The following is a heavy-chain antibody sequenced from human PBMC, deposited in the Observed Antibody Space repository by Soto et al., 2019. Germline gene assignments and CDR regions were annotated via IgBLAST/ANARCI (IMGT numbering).Heavy chain of an antibody. V-gene: IGHV1-69*12. CDR3: ARVVGDFWSGYYLDY. D-gene: IGHD3-3*01. CDR1: GGTFSSYA. CDR2: IIPIFGTA. J-gene: IGHJ4*02. Sequence: QVQLVQSGAEVKKPGSSVKVSCKASGGTFSSYAISWVRQAPGQGLEWMGGIIPIFGTANYAQKFQGRVTIXXDXSXXTAYMELSSLRSEDTAVYYCARVVGDFWSGYYLDYWGQGTLVTVSS.